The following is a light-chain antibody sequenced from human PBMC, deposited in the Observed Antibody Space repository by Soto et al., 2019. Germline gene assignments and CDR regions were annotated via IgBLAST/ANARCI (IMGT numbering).Light chain of an antibody. CDR2: EVS. J-gene: IGLJ1*01. CDR1: SSDVGAYNY. V-gene: IGLV2-8*01. CDR3: SSYAGSGTV. Sequence: QSALTQPPSASGSPGQSVTISCTGTSSDVGAYNYVSWYQQHPGKAPKLMIYEVSYRPSGVPDRFSGSKSGNTASLTVSGLQAEDEADYYCSSYAGSGTVFGTGTKVTVL.